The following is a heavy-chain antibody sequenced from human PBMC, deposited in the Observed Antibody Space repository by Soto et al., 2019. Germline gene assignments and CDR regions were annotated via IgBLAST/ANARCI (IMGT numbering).Heavy chain of an antibody. V-gene: IGHV4-59*01. Sequence: SETLSLTCTVSGGSISSYYWSWIRQPPGKGLERIGYIYYSGSTNYNPSLKSRVTISIDTSKNQFSLKLSSVTAADTAVYYCARADSSSWAFDYWGQGTLVTVSS. D-gene: IGHD6-13*01. CDR1: GGSISSYY. CDR3: ARADSSSWAFDY. J-gene: IGHJ4*02. CDR2: IYYSGST.